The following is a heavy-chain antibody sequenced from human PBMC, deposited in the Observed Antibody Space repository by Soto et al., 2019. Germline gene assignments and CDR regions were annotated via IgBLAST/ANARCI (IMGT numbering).Heavy chain of an antibody. Sequence: EVQLVESGGDLVKPGGPLRLSCAASGFTFITAWMNWVRQAPGKGLEWVGRIKSKNDGGTTDYAAPVKGRFTISRDDSEKTVYLQMNSLRTEDTALYYCAADLPGHGGGYEFDYWGQGTPVTVSS. CDR1: GFTFITAW. D-gene: IGHD2-15*01. CDR3: AADLPGHGGGYEFDY. J-gene: IGHJ4*01. CDR2: IKSKNDGGTT. V-gene: IGHV3-15*07.